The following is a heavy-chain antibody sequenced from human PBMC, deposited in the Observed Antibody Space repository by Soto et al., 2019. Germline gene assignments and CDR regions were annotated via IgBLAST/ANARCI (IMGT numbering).Heavy chain of an antibody. V-gene: IGHV4-39*01. J-gene: IGHJ4*02. CDR2: SYYSGST. CDR1: GGSISSSSYC. CDR3: ARRGDGYNQFDY. Sequence: SETLSLTCTVSGGSISSSSYCWGWIRQPPGKGLEWLGSSYYSGSTYYNPSLKSRVTISVDTSKNQFSLKLSSVTAADTAVYYCARRGDGYNQFDYWGQGTLVTVSS. D-gene: IGHD5-12*01.